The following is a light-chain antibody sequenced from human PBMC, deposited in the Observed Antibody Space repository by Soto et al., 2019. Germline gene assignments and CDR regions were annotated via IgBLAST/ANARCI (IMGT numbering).Light chain of an antibody. CDR3: QQYNNWWT. CDR2: GAS. Sequence: EIVMTQSPATLSVSPGERATLSCRASQSVSNNLAWYQKKPGQAPRLLIYGASTRATGIPTRFSGSGSRTEFTLTISSLQYEDFVVYYCQQYNNWWTFGQGTRVEIK. J-gene: IGKJ1*01. CDR1: QSVSNN. V-gene: IGKV3-15*01.